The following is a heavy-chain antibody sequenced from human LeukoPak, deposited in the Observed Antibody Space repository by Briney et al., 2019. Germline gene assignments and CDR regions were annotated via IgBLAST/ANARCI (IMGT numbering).Heavy chain of an antibody. CDR3: AGVGYSIQPNYYYYYMDV. J-gene: IGHJ6*03. Sequence: TSETLSLTCTVSGGSISSYYWSWIRQPPGKGLEWIGYIYYSGSTNYNPSLKRRVTISVDTSKNQFSLKLSSVTAADTAVYYCAGVGYSIQPNYYYYYMDVWGKGTTVTVSS. D-gene: IGHD4-11*01. V-gene: IGHV4-59*01. CDR1: GGSISSYY. CDR2: IYYSGST.